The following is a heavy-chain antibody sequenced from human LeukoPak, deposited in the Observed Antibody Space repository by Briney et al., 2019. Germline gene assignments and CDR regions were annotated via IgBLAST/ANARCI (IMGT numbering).Heavy chain of an antibody. D-gene: IGHD4-11*01. CDR1: GFTFSSYW. J-gene: IGHJ4*02. Sequence: GGSLRLSCAASGFTFSSYWMSWVRQAPGKGLEWVANIKQDGSEKYYVDSVKGRFTISRDNTKNSLYLQMNSLRAEDTAVYYCARVDYSKSSDYWGQGTLVTVSS. CDR2: IKQDGSEK. V-gene: IGHV3-7*01. CDR3: ARVDYSKSSDY.